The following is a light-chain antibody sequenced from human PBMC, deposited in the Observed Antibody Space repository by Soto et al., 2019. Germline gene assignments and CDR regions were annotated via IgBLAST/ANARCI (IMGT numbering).Light chain of an antibody. V-gene: IGKV2-24*01. CDR1: QSLVYSDGYTY. CDR2: QIS. CDR3: MQATQFPLT. J-gene: IGKJ3*01. Sequence: DIVLTQTPLSSPVTLGQPASISCRSSQSLVYSDGYTYLSWLQQRPGQPPRLLIYQISNRFSGVPDRFSGSGAGTDFTLKISRVEAEDVGVYYCMQATQFPLTFGPGTKVDI.